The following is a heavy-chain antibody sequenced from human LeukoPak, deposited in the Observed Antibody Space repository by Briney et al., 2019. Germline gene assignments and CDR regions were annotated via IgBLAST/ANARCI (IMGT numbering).Heavy chain of an antibody. CDR1: GFTFGDHA. CDR3: TRDKTRYSYGDYYFDY. D-gene: IGHD5-18*01. CDR2: IRSKAYGGTT. V-gene: IGHV3-49*04. Sequence: GGSLRLSCTASGFTFGDHAMSWVRQAPGKGLEWVGFIRSKAYGGTTEYAASVKGRFTISRDDSKSIAYLQMNSLKTEDTAVYYCTRDKTRYSYGDYYFDYWGQGTLVTVSS. J-gene: IGHJ4*02.